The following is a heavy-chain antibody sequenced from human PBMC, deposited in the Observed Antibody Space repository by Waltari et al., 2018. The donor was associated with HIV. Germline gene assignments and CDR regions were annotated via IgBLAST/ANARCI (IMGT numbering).Heavy chain of an antibody. V-gene: IGHV4-31*03. CDR1: GGSISSGGYY. D-gene: IGHD3-22*01. Sequence: QVQLQESGPGLVKPSQTLSLTCTVSGGSISSGGYYWSWIRQHPGKGLEWIGYIYYSGSTHYNPSLKSRVTISVDTSKNQFSLKLCSGTAAGTAVYYCAREDSSYFDYWGQGTLVTVSS. CDR2: IYYSGST. CDR3: AREDSSYFDY. J-gene: IGHJ4*02.